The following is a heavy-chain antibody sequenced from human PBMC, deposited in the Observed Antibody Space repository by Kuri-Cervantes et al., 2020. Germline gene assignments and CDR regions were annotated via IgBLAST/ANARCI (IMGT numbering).Heavy chain of an antibody. D-gene: IGHD1-26*01. CDR1: GGSVSRSY. V-gene: IGHV4-59*02. CDR3: ASDAVGTRAPRFDY. J-gene: IGHJ4*02. Sequence: GSLRLSCTVSGGSVSRSYWSWMRQPPGKRLEWIGYVSYTEGTNYNPSLKSRVTISIDTSKNQFSLKLNSVTAADTAVYYCASDAVGTRAPRFDYWGQGTLVTVSS. CDR2: VSYTEGT.